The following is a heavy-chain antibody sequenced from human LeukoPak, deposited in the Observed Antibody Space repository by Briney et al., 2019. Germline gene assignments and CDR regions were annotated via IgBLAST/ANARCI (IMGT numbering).Heavy chain of an antibody. CDR1: GYTFTAYY. CDR3: ARDAMTSVTTSPYYFDY. V-gene: IGHV1-46*01. J-gene: IGHJ4*02. Sequence: ASVMVSCKASGYTFTAYYMHWVRQAPGQGLEWMGIINPSGDFTSYAQKFQGRVTMTKDTSTSTVYMELSSLRSGDTAVFYCARDAMTSVTTSPYYFDYWGQGTLVTVSS. CDR2: INPSGDFT. D-gene: IGHD4-17*01.